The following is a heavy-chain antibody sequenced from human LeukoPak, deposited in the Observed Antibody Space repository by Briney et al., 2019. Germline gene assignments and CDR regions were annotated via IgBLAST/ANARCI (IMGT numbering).Heavy chain of an antibody. D-gene: IGHD3-10*01. CDR3: AKPLTLWFGEADDY. Sequence: GGSLRLSCAASGFTFSSYAMSWVRQAPGKGLEWVSAISGSGGSTYYADSVKGRFTTSRDNSKNTLYLQMNSLRAEDTAVYYCAKPLTLWFGEADDYWGQGTLVTVSS. J-gene: IGHJ4*02. V-gene: IGHV3-23*01. CDR2: ISGSGGST. CDR1: GFTFSSYA.